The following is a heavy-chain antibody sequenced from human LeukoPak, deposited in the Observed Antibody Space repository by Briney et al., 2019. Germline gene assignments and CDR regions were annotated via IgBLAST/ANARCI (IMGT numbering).Heavy chain of an antibody. CDR1: GYTFTSYG. V-gene: IGHV1-18*01. J-gene: IGHJ3*02. CDR3: ASRGENLPGIAVAGDAFDI. D-gene: IGHD6-19*01. Sequence: GASVKVSCKASGYTFTSYGISWVRQAPGQGLEWMGWISAYNGNTNYAQKLQGRVTMTTDTSTSTAYMELRSLRSDDTAVYYCASRGENLPGIAVAGDAFDIWGQGTMVTVSS. CDR2: ISAYNGNT.